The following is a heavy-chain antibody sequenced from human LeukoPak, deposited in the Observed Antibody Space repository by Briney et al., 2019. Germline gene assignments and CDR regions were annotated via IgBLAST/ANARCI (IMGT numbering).Heavy chain of an antibody. V-gene: IGHV4-59*01. CDR1: GGSISSYY. CDR2: IYYSGST. J-gene: IGHJ5*02. Sequence: PSETLSLTCTVSGGSISSYYWSWIRQPPGKGLEWIGYIYYSGSTNYNPSLKSRVTISVDTSKNQFSLKLSSVTAADTAVYYCARDLRWELIPWFDPWGQGTLATVSS. D-gene: IGHD1-26*01. CDR3: ARDLRWELIPWFDP.